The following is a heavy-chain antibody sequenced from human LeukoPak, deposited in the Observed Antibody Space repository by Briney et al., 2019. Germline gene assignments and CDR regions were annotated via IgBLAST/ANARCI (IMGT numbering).Heavy chain of an antibody. Sequence: PGGSLRLSCAASGFLFSSYEMNWVRQAPGKGLEWVSYISTSGGTIYYADSVKGRFTISRDNAKNSLYLQMNSLRAEDTAVYYCARAYSSPNWFDPWGQGTLVTVSS. J-gene: IGHJ5*02. V-gene: IGHV3-48*03. D-gene: IGHD6-13*01. CDR2: ISTSGGTI. CDR1: GFLFSSYE. CDR3: ARAYSSPNWFDP.